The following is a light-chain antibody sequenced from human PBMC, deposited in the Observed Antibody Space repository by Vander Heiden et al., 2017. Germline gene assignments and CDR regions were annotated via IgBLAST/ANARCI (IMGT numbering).Light chain of an antibody. CDR3: MQALQTPKT. V-gene: IGKV2-28*01. Sequence: DIVLTQSPLSLPVTPGEPASISCRSSQSLLHSNGYNYLDWYQQKPGQSPQLLIYLGSNRASGVPDRFSGSGSGTDFTLKISRVEAEDVGVYYCMQALQTPKTFGQGTKVEIK. J-gene: IGKJ1*01. CDR1: QSLLHSNGYNY. CDR2: LGS.